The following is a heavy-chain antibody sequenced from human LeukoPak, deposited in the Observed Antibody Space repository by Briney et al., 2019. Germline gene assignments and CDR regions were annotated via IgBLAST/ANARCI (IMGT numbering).Heavy chain of an antibody. D-gene: IGHD5-12*01. Sequence: ASVKVSCKASGYTFTSYYMHWVRQAPGQGLEWMGIINPSGGSTSYAQKFQGRVTKTRDTSTSTVYMELSSLRSEDTAVYYCARDHRSGYDWDAFDIWGQGTMVTVSS. J-gene: IGHJ3*02. CDR2: INPSGGST. CDR3: ARDHRSGYDWDAFDI. CDR1: GYTFTSYY. V-gene: IGHV1-46*01.